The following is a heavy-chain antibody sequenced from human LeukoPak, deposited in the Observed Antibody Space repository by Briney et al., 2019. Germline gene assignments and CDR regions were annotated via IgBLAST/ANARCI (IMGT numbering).Heavy chain of an antibody. CDR2: ISGSGGST. CDR1: GFTFSSYG. CDR3: AKGGEDIVATILWGDFDY. Sequence: GGSLRLSCAASGFTFSSYGMSWVRQAPGKGLEWVSAISGSGGSTYYADSVKGRFTISRDNSKNTLYLQMNSLRAEDTAVYYCAKGGEDIVATILWGDFDYWGQGTLVTVSS. V-gene: IGHV3-23*01. J-gene: IGHJ4*02. D-gene: IGHD5-12*01.